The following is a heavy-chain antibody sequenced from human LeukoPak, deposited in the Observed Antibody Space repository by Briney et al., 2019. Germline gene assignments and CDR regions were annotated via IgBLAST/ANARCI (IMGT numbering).Heavy chain of an antibody. V-gene: IGHV3-33*03. CDR2: IWYDGSNK. CDR3: AKDLRDYGSFDY. D-gene: IGHD4-17*01. CDR1: GFTFSSYG. Sequence: PGGSLRLSCAASGFTFSSYGMHWVRQAPGKGLEWVAVIWYDGSNKYYADSVKGRFTISRDNAKNTLYLQMSSLRVEDTAVYYCAKDLRDYGSFDYWGQGTLVTVSS. J-gene: IGHJ4*02.